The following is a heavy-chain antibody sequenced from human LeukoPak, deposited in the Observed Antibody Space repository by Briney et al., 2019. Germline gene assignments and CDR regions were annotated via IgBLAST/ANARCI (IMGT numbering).Heavy chain of an antibody. CDR2: ISNSGNTI. CDR1: GFTFGDHY. Sequence: GGSLRLSRAASGFTFGDHYMSWIRQAPGKGLEWVSYISNSGNTIKEADSVKGRFTISRDNAQNSLFLQMKSLRAEDTAVYYCARYRVITNDYFDSWGQGTLVTVSS. CDR3: ARYRVITNDYFDS. D-gene: IGHD3-16*01. V-gene: IGHV3-11*01. J-gene: IGHJ4*02.